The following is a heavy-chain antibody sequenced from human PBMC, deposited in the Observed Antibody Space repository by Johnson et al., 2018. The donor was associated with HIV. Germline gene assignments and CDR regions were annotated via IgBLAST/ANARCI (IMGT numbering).Heavy chain of an antibody. J-gene: IGHJ3*02. CDR2: ISYDGSNK. D-gene: IGHD3-3*01. V-gene: IGHV3-30-3*01. Sequence: QVQLVESGGGVVQPGRSLRLSCAASGFTFSSYAMHWVRQAPGKGLEWVAVISYDGSNKYYADSVKGRFTISRDNSKNTLYLQMNSLRAEDTAVYYCARDRREGYYNFWSGYNPEDGAFDIWGQGTMVTVSS. CDR3: ARDRREGYYNFWSGYNPEDGAFDI. CDR1: GFTFSSYA.